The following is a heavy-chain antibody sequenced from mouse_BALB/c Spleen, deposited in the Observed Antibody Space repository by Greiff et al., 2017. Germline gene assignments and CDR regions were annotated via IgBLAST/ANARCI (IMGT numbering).Heavy chain of an antibody. Sequence: QVQLQQSGAELAKPGASVKMSCKASGYTFTSYWMHWVKQRPGQGLEWIGYINPSTGYTEYNQKFKDKATLTADKSSSTAYMQLSSLTSEDSAVYYCAIAAYYGNPYAMDYWGQGTSVTVSS. CDR2: INPSTGYT. D-gene: IGHD2-10*01. V-gene: IGHV1-7*01. CDR3: AIAAYYGNPYAMDY. J-gene: IGHJ4*01. CDR1: GYTFTSYW.